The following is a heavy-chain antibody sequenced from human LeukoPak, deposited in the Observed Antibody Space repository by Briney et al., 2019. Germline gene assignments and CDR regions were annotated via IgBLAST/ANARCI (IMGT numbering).Heavy chain of an antibody. CDR1: GGSISSDY. CDR3: ARLHYDSSGYYYFDY. J-gene: IGHJ4*02. Sequence: WETLSLTCTVSGGSISSDYWSWIRQPPGKGLEWIGYIYYSGITNYNPSLKSRVTISVDTSKNQFSLKLSSVTAADTAVYYCARLHYDSSGYYYFDYWGQGTLVTVSS. CDR2: IYYSGIT. V-gene: IGHV4-59*08. D-gene: IGHD3-22*01.